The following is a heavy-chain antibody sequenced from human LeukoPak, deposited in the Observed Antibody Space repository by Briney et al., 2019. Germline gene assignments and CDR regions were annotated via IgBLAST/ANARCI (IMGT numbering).Heavy chain of an antibody. CDR3: ARDRTEYSSSDCFDS. CDR2: IYNSGST. Sequence: SETLSLTCTVSGGSISSRNYYWGWIRQPPGKGLEWIRSIYNSGSTYYNPSLKSRVTISVDTSKNELSLKLNSVTAADTAVYYCARDRTEYSSSDCFDSWGQGTLVTVSS. CDR1: GGSISSRNYY. J-gene: IGHJ4*02. V-gene: IGHV4-39*01. D-gene: IGHD6-6*01.